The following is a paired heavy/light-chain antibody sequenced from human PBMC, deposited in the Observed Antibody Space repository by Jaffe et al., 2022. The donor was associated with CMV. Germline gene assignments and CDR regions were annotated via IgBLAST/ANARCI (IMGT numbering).Heavy chain of an antibody. V-gene: IGHV4-31*03. D-gene: IGHD3-16*01. CDR1: GGSISSGGYH. CDR2: IYRSGSA. J-gene: IGHJ4*02. Sequence: QVQLQESGPGLVKASQTLSLTCTVSGGSISSGGYHWSWIRQHPGKGLEWIGYIYRSGSAYYNPSLTGRVSISVDMSKKQLSLKLSSVTAADAAVYYCRYHDYVSGSFDYWGQGALVSVSS. CDR3: RYHDYVSGSFDY.
Light chain of an antibody. J-gene: IGLJ3*02. CDR1: LGAVTSGHS. CDR3: LLSYSGTWV. CDR2: DTT. V-gene: IGLV7-46*01. Sequence: QAVVTQEPSLTVSPGGTVTLTCGSSLGAVTSGHSPYWFQQKPGQAPRTLIYDTTNKHSWTPARFSGSLLGDKAALTLSGAQPEDEADYYCLLSYSGTWVFGGGTKLTVL.